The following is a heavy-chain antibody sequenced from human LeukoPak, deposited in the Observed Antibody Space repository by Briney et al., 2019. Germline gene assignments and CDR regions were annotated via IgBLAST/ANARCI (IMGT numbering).Heavy chain of an antibody. CDR1: GYTFTGYY. CDR2: INPNSGGT. J-gene: IGHJ5*02. CDR3: ARDLLVATTAEVWFDP. D-gene: IGHD5-12*01. Sequence: ASVKVSCKASGYTFTGYYMHWVRQAPGQGLEWMGWINPNSGGTNYAQKFQGRVTMTSDTSISTAYMELSRLRSDDTAVYYCARDLLVATTAEVWFDPWGQGTLVTVSS. V-gene: IGHV1-2*02.